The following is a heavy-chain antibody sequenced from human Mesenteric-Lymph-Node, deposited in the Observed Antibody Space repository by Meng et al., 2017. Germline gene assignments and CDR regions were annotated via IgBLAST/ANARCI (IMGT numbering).Heavy chain of an antibody. CDR1: GGSISSSSYY. Sequence: SETLSLTCTVSGGSISSSSYYWGWIRQPPGKGLEWIGSIYYSGSTYYNPSLKSRVTISVDTSKNQFSLKLSSVTAADTAVYYCARAPYYYGSGSYYFDTYYFDYWGQGTLVTSPQ. J-gene: IGHJ4*02. D-gene: IGHD3-10*01. V-gene: IGHV4-39*07. CDR2: IYYSGST. CDR3: ARAPYYYGSGSYYFDTYYFDY.